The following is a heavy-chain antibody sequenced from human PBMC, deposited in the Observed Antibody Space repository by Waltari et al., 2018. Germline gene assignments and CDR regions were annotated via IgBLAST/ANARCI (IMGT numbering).Heavy chain of an antibody. V-gene: IGHV3-21*01. J-gene: IGHJ4*02. CDR2: IRSSSSYI. D-gene: IGHD1-26*01. CDR1: GFTFSSYS. CDR3: ARGSAGTRGY. Sequence: EVQLVESGGGLVKPGGSLRLSCAASGFTFSSYSMNWVRQAPGKGLGWVESIRSSSSYIYYANSVKGRFTISRDNAKNALYLQMNSLRAEDTAVYYCARGSAGTRGYWGQGTLVTVSS.